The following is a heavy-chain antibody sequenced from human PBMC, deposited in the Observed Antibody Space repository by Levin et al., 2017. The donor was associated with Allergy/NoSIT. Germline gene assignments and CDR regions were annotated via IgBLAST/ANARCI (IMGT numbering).Heavy chain of an antibody. CDR2: ISSSGGDT. J-gene: IGHJ4*02. CDR3: AKTRYCSGGSCDGGFDY. CDR1: GFTFSSYA. D-gene: IGHD2-15*01. V-gene: IGHV3-23*01. Sequence: GESLKISCAASGFTFSSYAMSWVRQAPGKGLEWVSTISSSGGDTSYADSVKGRFTISRDNSKNTVYLQMNSLRAEDTAVYYCAKTRYCSGGSCDGGFDYWGQGTLVTVSS.